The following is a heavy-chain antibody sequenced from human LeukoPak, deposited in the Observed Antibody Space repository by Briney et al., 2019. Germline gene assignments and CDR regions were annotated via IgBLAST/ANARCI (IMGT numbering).Heavy chain of an antibody. Sequence: TGGSLRLSCSASGLTFSSYAMHWVRQAPGKGLEWVAAISYDGSKEYYADSVKGRFTISRDDSRNTLYLQMNSLRAEDTAVYYCARGQSVGWEIGVCDFWGQGSLVTVAS. D-gene: IGHD1-26*01. V-gene: IGHV3-30-3*01. CDR2: ISYDGSKE. J-gene: IGHJ4*02. CDR3: ARGQSVGWEIGVCDF. CDR1: GLTFSSYA.